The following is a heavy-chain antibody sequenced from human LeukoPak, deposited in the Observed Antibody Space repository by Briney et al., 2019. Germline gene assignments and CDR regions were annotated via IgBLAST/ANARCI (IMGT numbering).Heavy chain of an antibody. CDR1: GYSFTSYW. CDR2: IYPGDSDT. J-gene: IGHJ4*02. CDR3: ARAALSGSYYFDY. V-gene: IGHV5-51*01. D-gene: IGHD1-26*01. Sequence: GESLKISCKGSGYSFTSYWIGWVRQMPGKGLEWMGIIYPGDSDTRYSPSFQGQVTISADKTISTAYTQWSSLKASDTAMYYCARAALSGSYYFDYWGQGTLVTVPS.